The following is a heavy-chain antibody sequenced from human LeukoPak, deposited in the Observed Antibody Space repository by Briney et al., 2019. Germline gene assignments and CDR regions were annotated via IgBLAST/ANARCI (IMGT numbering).Heavy chain of an antibody. CDR2: INPNNGGA. CDR3: ARDGNFDY. Sequence: ASVKVSCKASGGTFSSYAISWVRQAPGQGLEWMGWINPNNGGANYAQKFQGRVTMTRDTSISTAYMELSSLRSDDTAVYYCARDGNFDYWGQGTLVTVSS. D-gene: IGHD1-1*01. J-gene: IGHJ4*02. V-gene: IGHV1-2*02. CDR1: GGTFSSYA.